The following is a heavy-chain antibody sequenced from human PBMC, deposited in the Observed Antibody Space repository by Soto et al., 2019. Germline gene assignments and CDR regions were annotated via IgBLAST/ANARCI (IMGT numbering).Heavy chain of an antibody. Sequence: ASETLSFTCSVSGGSISYNSYYWGWIRQPPGKGLEWVGGIFYTGTTYYSPSLKDRVTISVDTSKNSFSLNLTSVTAADTAVYFCARLVVVAPVANAWGQGTLVTVSS. CDR1: GGSISYNSYY. V-gene: IGHV4-39*02. D-gene: IGHD2-2*01. J-gene: IGHJ5*02. CDR3: ARLVVVAPVANA. CDR2: IFYTGTT.